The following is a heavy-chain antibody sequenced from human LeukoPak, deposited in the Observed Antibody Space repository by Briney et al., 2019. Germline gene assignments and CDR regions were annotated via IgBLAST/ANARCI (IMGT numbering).Heavy chain of an antibody. V-gene: IGHV4-31*03. Sequence: TSETPSLTCTVSGGSISSGGYWWSWIRQYPGKGLEWIGYIYYSGSIYYNPSLRSRVTMSVDTPQNQYSLKLNSVTAADTAVYYCARAIVTPSGYVWYFDLWGRGTLVTVSS. CDR1: GGSISSGGYW. D-gene: IGHD3-3*01. CDR2: IYYSGSI. CDR3: ARAIVTPSGYVWYFDL. J-gene: IGHJ2*01.